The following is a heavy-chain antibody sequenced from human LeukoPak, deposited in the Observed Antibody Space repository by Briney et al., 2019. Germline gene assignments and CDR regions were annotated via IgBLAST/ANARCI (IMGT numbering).Heavy chain of an antibody. Sequence: NASETLSLTCAVSGGSISSGGYSWSWIRQPPGKGLEWIGYIYHSGSTYYNPSLKSRVTISIDRSKNQFSLILSSVTAADTAVYYCARAGVGATVLDWFDPWGQGTLVTVSS. CDR1: GGSISSGGYS. J-gene: IGHJ5*02. V-gene: IGHV4-30-2*01. CDR3: ARAGVGATVLDWFDP. D-gene: IGHD1-26*01. CDR2: IYHSGST.